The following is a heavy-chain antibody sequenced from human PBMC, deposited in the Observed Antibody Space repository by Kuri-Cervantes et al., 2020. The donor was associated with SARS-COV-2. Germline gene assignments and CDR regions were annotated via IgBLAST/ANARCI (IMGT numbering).Heavy chain of an antibody. CDR3: ARETPDYYVSSGYLYFDY. V-gene: IGHV4-59*11. J-gene: IGHJ4*02. Sequence: GSLRLSCTVSSGSISSHYWSWIRQPPGKGLEWIGYIYYSGSTNYNPSLKSRVTISVDTSKNQLSLKLSSVTAADRAVYYCARETPDYYVSSGYLYFDYWGQGTLVTVSS. CDR1: SGSISSHY. CDR2: IYYSGST. D-gene: IGHD3-22*01.